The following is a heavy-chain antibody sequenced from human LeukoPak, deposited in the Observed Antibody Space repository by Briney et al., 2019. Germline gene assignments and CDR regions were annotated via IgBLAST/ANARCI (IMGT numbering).Heavy chain of an antibody. J-gene: IGHJ4*02. V-gene: IGHV1-2*06. CDR1: GYTFTGYY. D-gene: IGHD2-15*01. CDR2: INPNSGGT. Sequence: ASVKVSCKASGYTFTGYYMHWVRQAPGQGVEWMGRINPNSGGTNYAQRFQGRVTMTRDTSISTAYMELSRLRSDDTAVYYCARDIVVVVAANTFDYWGQGTLVTVSS. CDR3: ARDIVVVVAANTFDY.